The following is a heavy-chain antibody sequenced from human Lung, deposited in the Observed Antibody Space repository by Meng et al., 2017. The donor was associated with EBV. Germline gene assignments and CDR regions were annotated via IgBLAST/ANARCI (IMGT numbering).Heavy chain of an antibody. CDR1: GGSISSGGFY. Sequence: QLQDAGPGLVNPSQILSLTCAVSGGSISSGGFYWSCIRQPPGKGLEWIGYIYFSGITYYNPSLQSRLTISVDTSKNQFSLELASVTAADTAVYFCARSGGYFFDFWGQGTLVTVSS. CDR3: ARSGGYFFDF. V-gene: IGHV4-30-4*01. CDR2: IYFSGIT. J-gene: IGHJ4*02. D-gene: IGHD3-22*01.